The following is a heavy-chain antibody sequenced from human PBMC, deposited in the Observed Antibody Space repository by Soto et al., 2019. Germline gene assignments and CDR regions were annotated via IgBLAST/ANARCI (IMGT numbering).Heavy chain of an antibody. D-gene: IGHD4-17*01. CDR2: IYHSGNT. J-gene: IGHJ4*02. CDR1: GGSISSSVYS. Sequence: QLQLQESGSGLVKPSQTLSLTCAVSGGSISSSVYSWSWIRQPLGEGLEWVGYIYHSGNTYYNPSLKSRVNISADRSKNQFSLKLSSVTAADTAVYFCARVHGDYGRYFDYWGQGTLVTVSS. V-gene: IGHV4-30-2*01. CDR3: ARVHGDYGRYFDY.